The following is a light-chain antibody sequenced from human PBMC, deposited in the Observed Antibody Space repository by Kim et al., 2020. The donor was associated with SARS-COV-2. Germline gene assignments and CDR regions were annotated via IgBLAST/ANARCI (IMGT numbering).Light chain of an antibody. CDR2: GAS. V-gene: IGKV3-20*01. Sequence: EIVLTQSPGTLSLSPGERATLSCRASQTVSNNYLAWYQHKPGQAPRLLIYGASSSATGIPDRFSGSGSGTDFTLSISRMGPEDSAVYYCQQYGSSPPYTFGQGTKLEI. CDR3: QQYGSSPPYT. J-gene: IGKJ2*01. CDR1: QTVSNNY.